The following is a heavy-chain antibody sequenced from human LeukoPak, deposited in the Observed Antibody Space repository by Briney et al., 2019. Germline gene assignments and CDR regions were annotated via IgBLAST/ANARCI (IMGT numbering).Heavy chain of an antibody. Sequence: ASVKVSCKASGYTFTSYGISWVRQAPGQGLEWMGWISAYNGNTNYAQKLQGRVTMTTDTSTSTAYMELRSLRSDDTAVYYCARDPYYDFWSGPQINWFDPWGQGTLVTVSS. CDR3: ARDPYYDFWSGPQINWFDP. J-gene: IGHJ5*02. D-gene: IGHD3-3*01. V-gene: IGHV1-18*01. CDR2: ISAYNGNT. CDR1: GYTFTSYG.